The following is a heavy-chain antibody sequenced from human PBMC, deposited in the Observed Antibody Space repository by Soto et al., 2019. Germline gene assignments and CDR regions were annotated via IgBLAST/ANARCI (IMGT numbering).Heavy chain of an antibody. CDR1: GGTFSSYT. CDR2: IIANNGIA. CDR3: ARGYCSSTSCYGLDYYYYMDV. V-gene: IGHV1-18*01. J-gene: IGHJ6*03. D-gene: IGHD2-2*01. Sequence: GASVKVSCKASGGTFSSYTISWVRQAPGQGLEWMGRIIANNGIANYAQKLQGRVTMTTDTSTSTAYMELRSLRSDDTAVYYCARGYCSSTSCYGLDYYYYMDVWGKGTTVTVSS.